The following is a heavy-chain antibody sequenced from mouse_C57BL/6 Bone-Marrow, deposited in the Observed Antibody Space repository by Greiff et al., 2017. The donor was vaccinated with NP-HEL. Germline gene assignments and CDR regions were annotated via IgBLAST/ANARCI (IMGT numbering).Heavy chain of an antibody. D-gene: IGHD1-1*01. Sequence: EVQRVESEGGLVQPGSSMKLSCTASGFTFSDYYMAWVRQVPEKGLEWVANINYDGSSTYYLDSLKSRFIISRDNAKNILYQQMSSLKSEDTATYYCARDRYYGSSWYFDVWGTGTTVTVSS. V-gene: IGHV5-16*01. J-gene: IGHJ1*03. CDR1: GFTFSDYY. CDR3: ARDRYYGSSWYFDV. CDR2: INYDGSST.